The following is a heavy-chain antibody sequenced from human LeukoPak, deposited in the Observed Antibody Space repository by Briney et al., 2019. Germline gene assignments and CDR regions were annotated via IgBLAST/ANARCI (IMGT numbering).Heavy chain of an antibody. CDR3: AKARGSGSYPGRALDY. CDR1: GFTFDDYA. J-gene: IGHJ4*02. Sequence: GRSLRLACAASGFTFDDYAMHWVRQAPRKGLEWVSGISWNSGSTGYGDSVKGRFTISRDNAKNSLYLQMNSLRDEDMALYYCAKARGSGSYPGRALDYWGQGTLVTVSS. V-gene: IGHV3-9*03. CDR2: ISWNSGST. D-gene: IGHD1-26*01.